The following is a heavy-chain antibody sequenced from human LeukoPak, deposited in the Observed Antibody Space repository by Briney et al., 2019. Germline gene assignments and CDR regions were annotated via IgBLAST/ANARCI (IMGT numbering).Heavy chain of an antibody. CDR3: ARGRQDVNMILVVMAGVSYYLDV. D-gene: IGHD3-22*01. CDR1: GGSSSEYY. Sequence: SETLSLTCAVYGGSSSEYYWTWIRQTPGKGLEWIGEMSPSGSSNYNPSLKSRVTISVDTSKNQFSLKLRSVTAADTAVYYCARGRQDVNMILVVMAGVSYYLDVWSKGTTVTVS. CDR2: MSPSGSS. V-gene: IGHV4-34*01. J-gene: IGHJ6*03.